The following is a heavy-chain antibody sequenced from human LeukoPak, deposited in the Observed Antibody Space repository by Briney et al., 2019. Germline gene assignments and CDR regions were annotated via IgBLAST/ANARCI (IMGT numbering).Heavy chain of an antibody. D-gene: IGHD5-18*01. J-gene: IGHJ5*02. CDR2: IYYSGST. CDR1: GGSISSSSYY. V-gene: IGHV4-39*07. Sequence: SETLSLTCTVSGGSISSSSYYWGWIRQPPGKGLEWIGSIYYSGSTYYNPSLKSRVTISVDTSKNQFSLKLSSVTAADTAVYYCARGAQLWLNWFDPWGQGTLVTVSS. CDR3: ARGAQLWLNWFDP.